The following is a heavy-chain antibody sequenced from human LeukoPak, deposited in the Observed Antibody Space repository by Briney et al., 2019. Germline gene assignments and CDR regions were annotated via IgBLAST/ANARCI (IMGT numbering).Heavy chain of an antibody. Sequence: GGSLRLSCAASGFTFSSYAMHWVRQAPGKGLEWVAVISYDGSNKYYADSVKGRFTISRDNSKNTLYLQMNSLRAEDTAVYYCARVLRRFDAFDIWGQGTMVTVSS. V-gene: IGHV3-30-3*01. CDR3: ARVLRRFDAFDI. CDR2: ISYDGSNK. D-gene: IGHD4-17*01. CDR1: GFTFSSYA. J-gene: IGHJ3*02.